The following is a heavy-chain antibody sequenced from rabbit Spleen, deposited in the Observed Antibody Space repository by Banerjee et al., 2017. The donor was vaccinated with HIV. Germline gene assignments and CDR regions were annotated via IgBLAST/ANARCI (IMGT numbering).Heavy chain of an antibody. V-gene: IGHV1S69*01. J-gene: IGHJ3*01. D-gene: IGHD1-1*01. Sequence: KESGGRLVKPGGSLTLTCTVPGFSLGNYAMSWVRQAPGKGLEWIGIISSDTTAYATWAKGRFTVSKTSTTVDLKITSPTTEDSATYFCARTHTDSSSYSVWGPGTLVTVS. CDR2: ISSDTT. CDR3: ARTHTDSSSYSV. CDR1: GFSLGNYA.